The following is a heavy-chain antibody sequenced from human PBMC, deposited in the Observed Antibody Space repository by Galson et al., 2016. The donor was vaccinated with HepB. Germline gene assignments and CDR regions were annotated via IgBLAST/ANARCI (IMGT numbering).Heavy chain of an antibody. J-gene: IGHJ4*02. D-gene: IGHD2-2*01. CDR1: GGSVSSGGNY. V-gene: IGHV4-31*03. CDR2: IYYSGST. CDR3: ARWSGVVLAAFFDY. Sequence: TLSLTCTVSGGSVSSGGNYWTWIRQHPRKGLEWIGYIYYSGSTYYNPSLNSRVTISLDTSKNQFSLNLSSVTVADTAVYYCARWSGVVLAAFFDYWGQGTLVTVSS.